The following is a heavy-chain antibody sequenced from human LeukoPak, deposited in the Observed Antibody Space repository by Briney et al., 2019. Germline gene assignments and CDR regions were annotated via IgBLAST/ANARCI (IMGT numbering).Heavy chain of an antibody. CDR1: GYTFTNYY. D-gene: IGHD6-13*01. CDR2: INPGGDNT. V-gene: IGHV1-46*01. CDR3: ARTREYSSSWYFPPFDP. J-gene: IGHJ5*02. Sequence: GASVKVSCKASGYTFTNYYIHWVRQAPGQGLEWMGLINPGGDNTDYAQNFQGRVTMTRDPSISTAYMELSGLTSNDTAVYYCARTREYSSSWYFPPFDPWGQGTLVTVSS.